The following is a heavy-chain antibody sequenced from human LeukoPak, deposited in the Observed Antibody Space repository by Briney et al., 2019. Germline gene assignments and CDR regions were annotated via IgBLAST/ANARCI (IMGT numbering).Heavy chain of an antibody. V-gene: IGHV1-46*01. CDR3: ARDGATLLDP. CDR1: GYTFIDYY. Sequence: ASVKVSCKASGYTFIDYYIHWMRQAPGQGLEWMGIINPSGGSTTYTQKFQGRVTMTRDMSTSTVYMEVSSLRSEDTAIYYCARDGATLLDPWGQGTLVTVSS. J-gene: IGHJ5*02. D-gene: IGHD5-12*01. CDR2: INPSGGST.